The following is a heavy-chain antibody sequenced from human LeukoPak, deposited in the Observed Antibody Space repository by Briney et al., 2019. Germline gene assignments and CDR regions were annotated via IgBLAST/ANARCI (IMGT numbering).Heavy chain of an antibody. Sequence: SETLSLTCTVSGGSISSSSYYWGWIRQPPGKGLEWIGSIYYSGSTYYNPYLKSRVTISVDTSKNQFSLKLSSVTAADTAVYYCARGPRYYDILTGYSNWFDPWGQGTLVTVSS. CDR3: ARGPRYYDILTGYSNWFDP. V-gene: IGHV4-39*01. J-gene: IGHJ5*02. D-gene: IGHD3-9*01. CDR2: IYYSGST. CDR1: GGSISSSSYY.